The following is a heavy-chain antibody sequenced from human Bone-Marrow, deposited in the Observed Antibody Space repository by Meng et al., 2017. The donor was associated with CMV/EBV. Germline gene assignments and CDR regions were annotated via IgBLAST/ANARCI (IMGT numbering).Heavy chain of an antibody. J-gene: IGHJ3*02. CDR2: IKPDGSDT. CDR1: GFTFSTYW. CDR3: ARVFTREGSAFNAFDI. D-gene: IGHD2-15*01. V-gene: IGHV3-7*01. Sequence: GESLKISCAASGFTFSTYWMGWVRQVPGKGLEWVANIKPDGSDTDYLDSVKGRFAISRDNARNSLYLNLDSLRAQDTAVYYCARVFTREGSAFNAFDIWGQGTVVTVSS.